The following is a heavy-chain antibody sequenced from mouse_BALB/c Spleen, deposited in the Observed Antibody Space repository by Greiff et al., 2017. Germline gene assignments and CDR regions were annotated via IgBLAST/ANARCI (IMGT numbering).Heavy chain of an antibody. D-gene: IGHD2-1*01. V-gene: IGHV3-8*02. J-gene: IGHJ2*01. CDR2: ISYSGST. CDR3: ARYRGGNPYFDY. Sequence: EVKLVESGPSLVKPSQTLSLTCSVTGDSITSGYWNWIRKFPGNKLEYMGYISYSGSTYYNPSLKSRISITRDTSKNQYYLQLNSVTTEDTATYYCARYRGGNPYFDYWGQGTTLTVSS. CDR1: GDSITSGY.